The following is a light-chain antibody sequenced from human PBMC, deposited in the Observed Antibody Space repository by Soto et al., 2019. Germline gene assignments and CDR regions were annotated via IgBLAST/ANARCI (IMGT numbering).Light chain of an antibody. Sequence: QSVLTQPPSASGTHGQRVTISCSGSSSNIESNYVYWYQQLPGSAPKLLIYRNDQRPSGVPDRFSGSKSGTSASLAISGLRSEDEADYYCAAWDDSLSALVFGGGTKLTVL. J-gene: IGLJ3*02. V-gene: IGLV1-47*01. CDR1: SSNIESNY. CDR3: AAWDDSLSALV. CDR2: RND.